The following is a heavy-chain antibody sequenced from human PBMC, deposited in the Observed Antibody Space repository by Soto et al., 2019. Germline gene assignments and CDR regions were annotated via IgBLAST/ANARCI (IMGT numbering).Heavy chain of an antibody. Sequence: SAKVSCKASGGSFSSYSLSWARQAPGQGLEWMGIINPIVGSTSYAQKFQGRVTMTRDTSTSTVYMELSSLRSEDTAVYYCARWTERCFDYWGQGTLVTVSS. CDR3: ARWTERCFDY. J-gene: IGHJ4*02. CDR1: GGSFSSYS. V-gene: IGHV1-46*03. CDR2: INPIVGST.